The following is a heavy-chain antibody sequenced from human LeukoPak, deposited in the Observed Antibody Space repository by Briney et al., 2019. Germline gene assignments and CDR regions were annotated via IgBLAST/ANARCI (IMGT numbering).Heavy chain of an antibody. CDR3: ARSEDSGSYFSFDY. D-gene: IGHD1-26*01. J-gene: IGHJ4*02. CDR1: GDYSNNGGHY. Sequence: SETLSLTCSVSGDYSNNGGHYWSWIRQPPGKTLEYIGYISHRGSTYYNPSLKSRLTISVDGSRNQFSLKLRSVTAADTAVYYCARSEDSGSYFSFDYWGQGTLVAVSS. V-gene: IGHV4-30-2*01. CDR2: ISHRGST.